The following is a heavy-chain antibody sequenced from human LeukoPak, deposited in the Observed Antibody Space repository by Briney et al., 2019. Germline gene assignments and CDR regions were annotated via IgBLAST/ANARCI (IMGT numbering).Heavy chain of an antibody. CDR1: GGPFSGYY. J-gene: IGHJ4*02. V-gene: IGHV4-34*01. CDR3: ARAAVVASFPVDY. Sequence: SETLSLTCAVYGGPFSGYYWSWIRQPPGKGLEWIGEINHSGSTNYNPSLKSRVTISVDTSKNQFSLKLSSVTAADTAVYYCARAAVVASFPVDYWGQGTLVTVSS. CDR2: INHSGST. D-gene: IGHD2-15*01.